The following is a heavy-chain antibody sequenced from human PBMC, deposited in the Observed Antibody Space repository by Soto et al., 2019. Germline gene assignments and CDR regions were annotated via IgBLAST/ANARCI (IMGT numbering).Heavy chain of an antibody. V-gene: IGHV4-39*01. CDR2: IYYSGST. D-gene: IGHD2-2*01. Sequence: SETLSLTCTVSGGSISSSSYYWGWIRQPPGKGLEWIGSIYYSGSTYYNPSLKSRVTISVDTSKNQYSLKLSSVTAADTAVYYFAAYCSSTSCFSEPNWFDPWGQGTLVTVSS. CDR1: GGSISSSSYY. J-gene: IGHJ5*02. CDR3: AAYCSSTSCFSEPNWFDP.